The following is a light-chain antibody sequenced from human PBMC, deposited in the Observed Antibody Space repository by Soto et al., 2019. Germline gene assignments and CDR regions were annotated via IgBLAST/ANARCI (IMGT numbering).Light chain of an antibody. Sequence: DIQMTQSPSSLSASVGDRVTITCRASQSISKYLNWYQQKPGQAPNLLIYAASTLQSGVPSRFSGSGSGTDFTLTISSLQPEDFATYYCQQSYRTPPDTFGQGTELEIK. CDR1: QSISKY. V-gene: IGKV1-39*01. CDR3: QQSYRTPPDT. CDR2: AAS. J-gene: IGKJ2*01.